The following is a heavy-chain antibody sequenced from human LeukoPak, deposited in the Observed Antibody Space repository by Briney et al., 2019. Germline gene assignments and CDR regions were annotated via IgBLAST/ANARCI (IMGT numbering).Heavy chain of an antibody. V-gene: IGHV4-59*01. CDR2: IHYTGST. D-gene: IGHD6-19*01. CDR1: GGSISSYY. CDR3: ARTQEAGYSSGWYDSYYYYYMDV. J-gene: IGHJ6*03. Sequence: SETLSLTCTVSGGSISSYYWSWLRQPPGKGLEWLGYIHYTGSTNYNPSLKSRVTISVDTSKNQFSLKLSSVTAADTAVYYCARTQEAGYSSGWYDSYYYYYMDVWGKGTTVTISS.